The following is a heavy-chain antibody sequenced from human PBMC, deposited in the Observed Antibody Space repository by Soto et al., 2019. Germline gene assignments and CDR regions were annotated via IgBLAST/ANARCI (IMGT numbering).Heavy chain of an antibody. CDR2: IRSKANSYAT. J-gene: IGHJ6*02. V-gene: IGHV3-73*01. Sequence: EVQLVESGGGLVQPGGSLKLSCAASGFTFSGSAMHRVRQASGKGLEWVGRIRSKANSYATAYAASVKGRFTISKDDSRNTAYLQMNSLKTEDTAVYYCTRTAFGYYYYYGMDVWGQVTTVTVSS. CDR1: GFTFSGSA. D-gene: IGHD2-8*02. CDR3: TRTAFGYYYYYGMDV.